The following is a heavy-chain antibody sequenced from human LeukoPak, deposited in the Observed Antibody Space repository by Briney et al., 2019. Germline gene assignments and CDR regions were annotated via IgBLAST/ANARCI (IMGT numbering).Heavy chain of an antibody. Sequence: YPGGSLRLSCAASGFTFSSYGMHWVRQAPGKGLEWVAVISYDGSNKCYADSVKGRFTISRDNSKNTLYLQMNSLRAEDTAVYYCARDLGGGGRDFDYWGQGTLVTVSS. J-gene: IGHJ4*02. CDR3: ARDLGGGGRDFDY. CDR2: ISYDGSNK. CDR1: GFTFSSYG. D-gene: IGHD2-15*01. V-gene: IGHV3-30*03.